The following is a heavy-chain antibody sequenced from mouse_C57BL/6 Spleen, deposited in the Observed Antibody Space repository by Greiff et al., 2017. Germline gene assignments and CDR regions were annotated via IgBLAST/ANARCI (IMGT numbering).Heavy chain of an antibody. V-gene: IGHV1-54*01. Sequence: QVQLKQSGAELVRPGTSVKVSCKASGYAFTNYLLEWVKQRPGQGLEWIGVINPGSGGTNYNEKFKGKATLTADKSSSTAYMQLSSLTSEDSAVYFCARRGDGYYGYWGQGTTLTVSS. J-gene: IGHJ2*01. CDR2: INPGSGGT. CDR1: GYAFTNYL. D-gene: IGHD2-3*01. CDR3: ARRGDGYYGY.